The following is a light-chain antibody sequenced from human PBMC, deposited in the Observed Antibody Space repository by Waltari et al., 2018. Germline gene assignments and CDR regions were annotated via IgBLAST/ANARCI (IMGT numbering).Light chain of an antibody. CDR2: ATS. Sequence: EIVLTQSPGTLSLSPGERATLSCRPSQSVSSSYLAWYQQKPGQAPSLLIYATSSRATGIPDRFSGSGSGTDFTLTISRLEPEDFAVYYCQQYGSSPYTFGQGTKLEIK. CDR1: QSVSSSY. J-gene: IGKJ2*01. V-gene: IGKV3-20*01. CDR3: QQYGSSPYT.